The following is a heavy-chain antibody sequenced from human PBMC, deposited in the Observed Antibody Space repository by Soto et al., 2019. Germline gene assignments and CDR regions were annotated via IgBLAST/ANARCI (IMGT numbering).Heavy chain of an antibody. J-gene: IGHJ6*02. CDR2: IYYSGST. CDR1: GGSISSYY. CDR3: ARVLNSGGSLPGGYYYGMDV. Sequence: KSSETLSLTCTVSGGSISSYYWSWIRQPPGKGLEWIGYIYYSGSTNYNPSLKSRVTISVDTSKNQFSLKLSSVTAADTAVYYCARVLNSGGSLPGGYYYGMDVWGQGTTVTVSS. D-gene: IGHD2-15*01. V-gene: IGHV4-59*01.